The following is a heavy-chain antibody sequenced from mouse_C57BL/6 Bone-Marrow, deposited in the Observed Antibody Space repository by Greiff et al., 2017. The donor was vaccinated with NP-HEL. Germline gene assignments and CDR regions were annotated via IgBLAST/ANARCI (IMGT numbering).Heavy chain of an antibody. J-gene: IGHJ4*01. V-gene: IGHV10-1*01. CDR3: VRPLYGSRRYYFAMDY. D-gene: IGHD1-1*01. CDR2: IRSKSNNYAT. Sequence: EVHLVESGGGLVQPKGSLKLSCAASGFSFNTYAMNWVRQAPGKGLEWVARIRSKSNNYATYYADSVKDRFTISRDDSESMLYLQMINLKTEDTAMYDCVRPLYGSRRYYFAMDYWGQGTSVTVSS. CDR1: GFSFNTYA.